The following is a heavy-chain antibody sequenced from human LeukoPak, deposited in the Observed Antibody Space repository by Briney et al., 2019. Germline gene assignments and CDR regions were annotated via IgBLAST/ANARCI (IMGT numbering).Heavy chain of an antibody. Sequence: PGGSLRLSCAASDFVFSDYYMSWVRQAPGKGLEWVSYISSSGNSIYYADSVKGRFTISRDNAQNSLYLQMNSLRAEDTAVYYCAREMEGDYGSGTFFDLWGQGNMVTVSS. CDR1: DFVFSDYY. CDR3: AREMEGDYGSGTFFDL. CDR2: ISSSGNSI. V-gene: IGHV3-11*01. J-gene: IGHJ4*02. D-gene: IGHD3-10*01.